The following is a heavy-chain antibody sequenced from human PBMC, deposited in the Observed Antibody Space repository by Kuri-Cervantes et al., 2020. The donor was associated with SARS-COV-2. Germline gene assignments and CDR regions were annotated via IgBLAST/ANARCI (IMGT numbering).Heavy chain of an antibody. Sequence: GESLKISCAASGFTFSSYAMSWVRQAPGKGLEWVAVIWYDGSNKYYADSVKGRFTISRDNSKNTLYLQMNSLKTEDTAVYYCTRLRGSGTSDYYYYGMDVWGQGTTVTVSS. CDR2: IWYDGSNK. CDR3: TRLRGSGTSDYYYYGMDV. D-gene: IGHD3-10*01. J-gene: IGHJ6*02. V-gene: IGHV3-33*08. CDR1: GFTFSSYA.